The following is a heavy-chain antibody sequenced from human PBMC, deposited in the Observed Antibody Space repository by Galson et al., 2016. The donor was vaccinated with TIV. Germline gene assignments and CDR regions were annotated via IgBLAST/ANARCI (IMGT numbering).Heavy chain of an antibody. CDR2: IIPIFGMT. CDR1: GGTFSSYA. Sequence: SGKVSCKASGGTFSSYAISWVRQAPGQGLEWMGGIIPIFGMTNYAQKFQGRVTITADESTSTIYMELSNLRSADTADYFCARALDTSTNTAYFYYYGLDVWGQGTTVTVSS. CDR3: ARALDTSTNTAYFYYYGLDV. D-gene: IGHD5-18*01. V-gene: IGHV1-69*13. J-gene: IGHJ6*02.